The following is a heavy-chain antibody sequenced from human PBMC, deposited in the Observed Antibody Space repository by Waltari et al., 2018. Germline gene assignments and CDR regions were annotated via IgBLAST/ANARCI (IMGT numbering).Heavy chain of an antibody. D-gene: IGHD6-13*01. CDR3: ARADSSTAYFYYYMDV. V-gene: IGHV4-59*01. CDR1: GGSISTYY. Sequence: QVELQESGPGLVKASETLSLTCTVSGGSISTYYWSWILQPPGNGLEYIGYVYYTGTTNYNPSLKNRVTISLDTSKNQFSLKVNSVTAADTAVYYCARADSSTAYFYYYMDVWGTGTTVTVSS. J-gene: IGHJ6*03. CDR2: VYYTGTT.